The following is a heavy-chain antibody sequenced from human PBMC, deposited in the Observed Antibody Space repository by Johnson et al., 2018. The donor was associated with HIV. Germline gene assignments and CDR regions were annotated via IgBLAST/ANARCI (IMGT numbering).Heavy chain of an antibody. CDR3: ARDTPFDI. J-gene: IGHJ3*02. CDR2: ISYDGSNK. Sequence: QVQLVESGGGLVQPGRSLRLSCAASGFTLSNYGIHWVRQAPGKGLEWVAVISYDGSNKYYADSVKGRFTISRDNSKNTLYLQMNSLRAEDTAVYYCARDTPFDIWGQGTMVTVSS. V-gene: IGHV3-30*03. CDR1: GFTLSNYG.